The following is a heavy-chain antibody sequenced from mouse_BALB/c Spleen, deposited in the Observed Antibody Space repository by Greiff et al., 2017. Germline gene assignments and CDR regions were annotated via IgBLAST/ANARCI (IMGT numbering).Heavy chain of an antibody. CDR2: INPSSGYT. J-gene: IGHJ2*01. CDR1: GYTFTSYT. CDR3: ARVTFYFDY. Sequence: QVHVKQSGAELARPGASVKMSCKASGYTFTSYTMHWVKQRPGQGLEWIGYINPSSGYTNYNQKFKDKATLTADKSSSTAYMQLSSLTSEDSAVYYCARVTFYFDYWGQGTTLTVSS. V-gene: IGHV1-4*01. D-gene: IGHD2-13*01.